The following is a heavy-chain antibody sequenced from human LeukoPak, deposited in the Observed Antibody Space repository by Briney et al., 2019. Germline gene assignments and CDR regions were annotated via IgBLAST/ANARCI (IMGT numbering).Heavy chain of an antibody. V-gene: IGHV3-21*01. CDR3: AREVSSSWYRGLYYFDY. D-gene: IGHD6-13*01. CDR1: GFTFSSYS. CDR2: ISSSSSYI. Sequence: GGSLGLSCAASGFTFSSYSMNWVRQAPGKGLEWVSSISSSSSYIYYADSVKGRFTISRDNAKNSLYLQVNSLRAEDTAVYYCAREVSSSWYRGLYYFDYWGQGTLVTVSS. J-gene: IGHJ4*02.